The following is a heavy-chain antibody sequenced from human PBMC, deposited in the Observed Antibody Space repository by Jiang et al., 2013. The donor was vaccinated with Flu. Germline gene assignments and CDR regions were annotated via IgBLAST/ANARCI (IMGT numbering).Heavy chain of an antibody. CDR2: IYYSGST. D-gene: IGHD3-22*01. Sequence: GLVKPSETLSLTCTVSGGSISSSSYYWGWIRQPPGKGLEWIGSIYYSGSTYYNPSLKSRVTISVDTSKNQFSLKLSSVTAADTAVYYCARQAVGYYDSSGYRHFDYWGQGTLVTVSS. CDR1: GGSISSSSYY. CDR3: ARQAVGYYDSSGYRHFDY. V-gene: IGHV4-39*07. J-gene: IGHJ4*02.